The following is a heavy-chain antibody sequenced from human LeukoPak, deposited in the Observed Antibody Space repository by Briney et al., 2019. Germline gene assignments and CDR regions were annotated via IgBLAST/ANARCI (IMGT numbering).Heavy chain of an antibody. V-gene: IGHV1-2*02. CDR3: AALNYDILTGYNLIDY. Sequence: PVASVKVSCKASGYTFTGYYMHWVRQAPGQGLEWMGWINPNSGGTNYAQKFQGRVTMTRDTSISTAYMELSRLRPDDTAVYYCAALNYDILTGYNLIDYWGQGTLVTVSS. CDR2: INPNSGGT. D-gene: IGHD3-9*01. CDR1: GYTFTGYY. J-gene: IGHJ4*02.